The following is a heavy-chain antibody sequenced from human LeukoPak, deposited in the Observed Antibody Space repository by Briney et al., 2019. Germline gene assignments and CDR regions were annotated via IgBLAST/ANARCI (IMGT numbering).Heavy chain of an antibody. V-gene: IGHV3-23*01. CDR3: AKDGRLGATSTFDI. D-gene: IGHD1-26*01. CDR1: GITFIKYS. Sequence: GGSLRLSCAASGITFIKYSMTWVRQAPGKGLEWVSAISGSGGSTYYADSVKGRFTISRDNSKNTLYLQMNSLRAEDTAVYYCAKDGRLGATSTFDIWGQGTMVTVSS. CDR2: ISGSGGST. J-gene: IGHJ3*02.